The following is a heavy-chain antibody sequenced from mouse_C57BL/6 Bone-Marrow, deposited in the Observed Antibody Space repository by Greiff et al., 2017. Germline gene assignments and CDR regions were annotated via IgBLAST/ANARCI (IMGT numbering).Heavy chain of an antibody. J-gene: IGHJ1*03. CDR1: GYAFSSYW. D-gene: IGHD1-1*01. CDR2: IYPGDGDT. CDR3: ARPPIITTVVAIDWYFDV. V-gene: IGHV1-80*01. Sequence: VQGVESGAELVKPGASVKISCKASGYAFSSYWMNWVKQRPGKGLEWIGQIYPGDGDTNYNGKFKGKATLTADTYSSTAYMQLSSLTSEDSAVYFCARPPIITTVVAIDWYFDVWGTGTTVTVSS.